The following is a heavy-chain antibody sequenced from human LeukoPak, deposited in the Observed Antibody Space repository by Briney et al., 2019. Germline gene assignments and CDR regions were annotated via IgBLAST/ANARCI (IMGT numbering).Heavy chain of an antibody. CDR3: ARHGSGTYFVS. CDR2: IYHSGRG. CDR1: GGAISNSNW. V-gene: IGHV4-4*02. J-gene: IGHJ5*02. Sequence: PSGTLSLTCAVSGGAISNSNWWSWVRQPPGKGLEWIGEIYHSGRGNYNPSLKSRVTISIDTSNNQFSLKLYSVTAADTAVYYCARHGSGTYFVSWGQGTLVTVSS. D-gene: IGHD3-10*01.